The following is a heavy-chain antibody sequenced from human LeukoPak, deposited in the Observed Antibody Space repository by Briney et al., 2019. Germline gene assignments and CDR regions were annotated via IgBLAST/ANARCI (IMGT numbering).Heavy chain of an antibody. CDR2: IYYSGDT. CDR3: ARSGYSYGLVDY. D-gene: IGHD5-18*01. CDR1: GGSISSDY. V-gene: IGHV4-59*01. Sequence: SETLSLTCTVSGGSISSDYWRWIRQPPGKGLEWIGYIYYSGDTNYNPSLKNRVTISVDTSKNQLSLKLSSVTAADTAVYYCARSGYSYGLVDYWGQGTLVTVSS. J-gene: IGHJ4*02.